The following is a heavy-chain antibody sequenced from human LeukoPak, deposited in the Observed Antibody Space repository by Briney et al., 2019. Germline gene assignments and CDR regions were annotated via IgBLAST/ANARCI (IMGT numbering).Heavy chain of an antibody. J-gene: IGHJ4*02. Sequence: GGSLRLSCAASGFTFSSYWMHWVRQAPGKGLVWVSHIHGDGSSTTYADSVKGRFTISRDNAKNTLYLQMNSLRAEDTAVYYCASAIIAAPGYFDYWGQGTLVTVSS. CDR3: ASAIIAAPGYFDY. CDR1: GFTFSSYW. V-gene: IGHV3-74*01. CDR2: IHGDGSST. D-gene: IGHD6-25*01.